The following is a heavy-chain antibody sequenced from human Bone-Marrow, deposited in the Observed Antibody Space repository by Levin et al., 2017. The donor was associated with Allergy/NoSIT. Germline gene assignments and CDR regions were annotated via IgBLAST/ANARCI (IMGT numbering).Heavy chain of an antibody. CDR2: VYADGAT. CDR3: ARVPVDIVDYGDGFDI. Sequence: PSETLSLTCTVSGGSISSGGYYWSWIRQPAGRGLEWIGRVYADGATNYNPSFTSRLTISIDTSNNQFFLKLKSVTAADTAVYYCARVPVDIVDYGDGFDIWGQGTMATVSS. V-gene: IGHV4-61*02. CDR1: GGSISSGGYY. D-gene: IGHD5-12*01. J-gene: IGHJ3*02.